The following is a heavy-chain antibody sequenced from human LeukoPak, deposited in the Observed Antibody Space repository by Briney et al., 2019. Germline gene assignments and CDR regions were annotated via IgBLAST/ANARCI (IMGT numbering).Heavy chain of an antibody. V-gene: IGHV3-48*02. J-gene: IGHJ5*01. CDR3: ARGRSRSYYGRWSDP. CDR1: GFTFSDYS. Sequence: GGSLRLFCAASGFTFSDYSMIWVRQPRGRGLEGLLYISSSSSTIYYADSVKGRFTISRDNAKHCLYLQKNSLRDEDTAVYYCARGRSRSYYGRWSDPWGQGTLVTVSS. D-gene: IGHD1-26*01. CDR2: ISSSSSTI.